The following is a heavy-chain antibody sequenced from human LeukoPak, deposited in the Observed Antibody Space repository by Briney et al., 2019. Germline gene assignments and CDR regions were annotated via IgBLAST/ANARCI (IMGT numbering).Heavy chain of an antibody. D-gene: IGHD1-26*01. V-gene: IGHV1-18*01. CDR3: ATTRDDDFDI. CDR1: GYTFTRYG. Sequence: ASVKVSCKASGYTFTRYGISSVRQAPGQGLEWMGWISAYNGNTNYPKKLQDRVTMTTDTAMGTAYMELRSLRSDDKAVYYGATTRDDDFDIWGQGTLVTVSS. J-gene: IGHJ3*02. CDR2: ISAYNGNT.